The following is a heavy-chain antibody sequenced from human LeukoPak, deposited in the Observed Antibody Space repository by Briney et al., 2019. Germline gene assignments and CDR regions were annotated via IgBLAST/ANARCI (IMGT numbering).Heavy chain of an antibody. CDR1: GGTFSSYA. CDR3: ARAKPKNMVRRLIMRRESRYYFDY. D-gene: IGHD3-10*01. Sequence: GASVKVSCKASGGTFSSYAISWVRQAPGQGLEWMGGIIPIFGTTNYAQKFQDRVTITADKSTSTAYMELSSLRSEDTAVYYCARAKPKNMVRRLIMRRESRYYFDYWGQGTLVTVSS. V-gene: IGHV1-69*06. J-gene: IGHJ4*02. CDR2: IIPIFGTT.